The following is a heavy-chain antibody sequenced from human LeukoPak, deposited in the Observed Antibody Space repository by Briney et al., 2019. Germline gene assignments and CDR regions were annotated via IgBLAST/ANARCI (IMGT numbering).Heavy chain of an antibody. CDR2: ISSSSSYI. CDR3: AKESGSYYSSGSYYYYYYYMDV. CDR1: GFTFSSYS. V-gene: IGHV3-21*04. Sequence: GGSLRLSCAASGFTFSSYSMNWVRQAPGKGLEWVSSISSSSSYIYYADSVRGRFTISRDNSKNTLYLQMNSLRAEDTAVYYCAKESGSYYSSGSYYYYYYYMDVWGKGTTVTVSS. D-gene: IGHD3-10*01. J-gene: IGHJ6*03.